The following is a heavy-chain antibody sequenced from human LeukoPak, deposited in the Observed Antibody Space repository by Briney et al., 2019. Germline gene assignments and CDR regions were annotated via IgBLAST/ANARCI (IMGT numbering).Heavy chain of an antibody. CDR2: IYYSGST. V-gene: IGHV4-59*06. D-gene: IGHD4-17*01. CDR3: ARSKPEAYGYFDY. J-gene: IGHJ4*02. CDR1: GGSMRGYY. Sequence: PSETLSLTCTVSGGSMRGYYWSWIRQLPGKGLEWIGYIYYSGSTYYNPSLKSRVTISVDTSKNQFSLKLSSVTAADTAVYYCARSKPEAYGYFDYWGQGTLVTVSS.